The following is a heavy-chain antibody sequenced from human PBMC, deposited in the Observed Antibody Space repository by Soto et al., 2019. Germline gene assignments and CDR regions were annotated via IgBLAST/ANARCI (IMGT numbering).Heavy chain of an antibody. V-gene: IGHV1-8*01. D-gene: IGHD3-10*01. CDR2: MNPNSGNT. CDR1: GYTFTSYD. Sequence: ASVKVSCKASGYTFTSYDINWVRQATGQGLEWMGWMNPNSGNTGYAQKFQGRVTMTRNTSISTAYMELSSLRSEDTAVYYSASKVWGGNTYYYYYYMDVWGKGTTVTVSS. J-gene: IGHJ6*03. CDR3: ASKVWGGNTYYYYYYMDV.